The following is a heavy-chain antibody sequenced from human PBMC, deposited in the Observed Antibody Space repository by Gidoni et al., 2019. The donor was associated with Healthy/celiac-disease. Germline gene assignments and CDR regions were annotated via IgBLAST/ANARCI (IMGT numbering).Heavy chain of an antibody. CDR2: IKSKTDGGTT. D-gene: IGHD3-10*01. CDR1: GFTFSNAW. Sequence: EVQLVESGGGLVKPGGSLRLSCAASGFTFSNAWMSWVRQAPGKGLEWVGRIKSKTDGGTTDYAAPVKGRFTISRDDSKNTLYLQMNSLKTEDTAVYYCTTDRSAWGSIWFGEPTPDYWGQGTLVTVSS. J-gene: IGHJ4*02. CDR3: TTDRSAWGSIWFGEPTPDY. V-gene: IGHV3-15*01.